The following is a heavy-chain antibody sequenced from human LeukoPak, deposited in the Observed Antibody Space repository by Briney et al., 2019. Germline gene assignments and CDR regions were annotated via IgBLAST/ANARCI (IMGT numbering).Heavy chain of an antibody. D-gene: IGHD2/OR15-2a*01. V-gene: IGHV4-59*01. Sequence: ETLXLTCTVSGGSISSYYWSWIRQPPGKGLEWIGYIYYSGSTNYNPSLKSRVTISVDTSKNQFSLKLSSVTAVDTAVYYCARLGRESDYWGQGTLVTVSS. CDR1: GGSISSYY. CDR2: IYYSGST. J-gene: IGHJ4*02. CDR3: ARLGRESDY.